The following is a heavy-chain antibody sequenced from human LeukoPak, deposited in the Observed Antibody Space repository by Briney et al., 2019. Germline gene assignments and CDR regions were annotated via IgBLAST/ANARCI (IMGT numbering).Heavy chain of an antibody. CDR2: IIPIFGTA. Sequence: SVKVSCKASGGTFTSYAISWVRQAPGQGLEWMGGIIPIFGTANYAQKFQGRVTITTDESTSTAYMELSSLRSEDTAVYYCARVAGATTYYYYMDVWGKGTTVTVSS. D-gene: IGHD1-1*01. V-gene: IGHV1-69*05. J-gene: IGHJ6*03. CDR3: ARVAGATTYYYYMDV. CDR1: GGTFTSYA.